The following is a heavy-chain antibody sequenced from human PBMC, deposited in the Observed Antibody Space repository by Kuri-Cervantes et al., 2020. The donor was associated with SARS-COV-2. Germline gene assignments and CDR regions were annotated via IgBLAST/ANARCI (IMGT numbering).Heavy chain of an antibody. V-gene: IGHV5-51*01. CDR2: IYPDDSDT. Sequence: KVSCKGSGYTFSNYWIGWVRQMPGKGLEWMGVIYPDDSDTRYSPSFQGQVTISVDKSISTAYLQWSSLKASDTAIYYCARHIDDRGGDCEPNDGFNIWGQGTMVTVSS. CDR3: ARHIDDRGGDCEPNDGFNI. D-gene: IGHD2-21*01. J-gene: IGHJ3*02. CDR1: GYTFSNYW.